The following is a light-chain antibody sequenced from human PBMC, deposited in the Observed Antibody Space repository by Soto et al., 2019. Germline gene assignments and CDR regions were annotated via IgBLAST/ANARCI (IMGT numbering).Light chain of an antibody. CDR2: GAS. J-gene: IGKJ4*01. Sequence: EIVLTQSPGTPSLSPGVRDSLSRRSSQSVSNNYLAWYQQKPGQAPRTLIYGASNRATGIKDRFSGSGSGTDFTLTIRSMQPEDFATYYCKQANSFHLTFGGGTKVDIK. V-gene: IGKV3-20*01. CDR3: KQANSFHLT. CDR1: QSVSNNY.